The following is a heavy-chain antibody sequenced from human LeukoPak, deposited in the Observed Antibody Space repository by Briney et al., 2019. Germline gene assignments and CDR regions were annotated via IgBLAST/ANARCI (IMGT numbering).Heavy chain of an antibody. V-gene: IGHV5-10-1*01. Sequence: GESLRTSCKGSGYIFTSYWISWVRQMPGKGLEWMGRIDPSDSYTNYSPSFQGHVTISADKSISTAYLQWSSLKASDTAMYYCARLDGSGSYMHDAFDIWGQGTMVTVSS. J-gene: IGHJ3*02. D-gene: IGHD3-10*01. CDR2: IDPSDSYT. CDR3: ARLDGSGSYMHDAFDI. CDR1: GYIFTSYW.